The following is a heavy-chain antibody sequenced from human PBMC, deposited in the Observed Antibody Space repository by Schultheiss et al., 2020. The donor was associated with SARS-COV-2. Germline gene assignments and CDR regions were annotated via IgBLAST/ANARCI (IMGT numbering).Heavy chain of an antibody. D-gene: IGHD5-18*01. CDR1: GFTFSSYA. Sequence: GESLKISCAASGFTFSSYAMHWVRQAPGKGLEWVAVISYDGSNKYYADSVKGRFTISRDNAKNSLYLQMNSLRAEDTAVYYCARGYSYGFVVAARRSLLNYWGQGTLVTVSS. CDR2: ISYDGSNK. V-gene: IGHV3-30*07. CDR3: ARGYSYGFVVAARRSLLNY. J-gene: IGHJ4*02.